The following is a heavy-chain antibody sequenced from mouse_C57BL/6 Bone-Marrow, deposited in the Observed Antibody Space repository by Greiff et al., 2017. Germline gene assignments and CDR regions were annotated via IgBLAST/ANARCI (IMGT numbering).Heavy chain of an antibody. CDR3: ARTGLVVAY. CDR2: IYPGDGDT. J-gene: IGHJ3*01. CDR1: GYAFSSSW. D-gene: IGHD3-3*01. V-gene: IGHV1-82*01. Sequence: VKLQESGPELVKPGASVKISCKASGYAFSSSWMNWVKQRPGKGLEWIGRIYPGDGDTNYNGKFQGKATLTADKSSSTAYMQLSSLTSEDSAVYFCARTGLVVAYWGQGTLVTVSA.